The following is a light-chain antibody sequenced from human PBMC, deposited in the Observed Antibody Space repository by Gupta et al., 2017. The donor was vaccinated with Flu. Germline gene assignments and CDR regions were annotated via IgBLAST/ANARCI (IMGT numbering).Light chain of an antibody. CDR1: SSDVGSYNL. V-gene: IGLV2-23*02. J-gene: IGLJ1*01. CDR3: CSYAGSSTYV. Sequence: QSALTQPASVSGSPGQSITISCTGTSSDVGSYNLVSWYQQHPAKAPKLMIYEVRKRPSGVSNRFSGSKSGNTASLTISGLQAEDEADYYCCSYAGSSTYVFGTGTKVTVL. CDR2: EVR.